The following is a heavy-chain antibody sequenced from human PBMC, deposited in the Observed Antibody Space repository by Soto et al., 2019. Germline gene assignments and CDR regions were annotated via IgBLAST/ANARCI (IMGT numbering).Heavy chain of an antibody. CDR2: IYSDGTT. CDR1: GFTVSGNY. D-gene: IGHD3-3*01. V-gene: IGHV3-53*04. J-gene: IGHJ4*02. CDR3: ARTTGIGNFWSGVDY. Sequence: EVQLVESGGGLVQPGGSLRLSCAASGFTVSGNYMSWVRQAPGKGLEWVSIIYSDGTTYYVDSAKGRFTISRDYSTNTLYLQMNNLRAEDTAVYYCARTTGIGNFWSGVDYWGQGTLVTVSS.